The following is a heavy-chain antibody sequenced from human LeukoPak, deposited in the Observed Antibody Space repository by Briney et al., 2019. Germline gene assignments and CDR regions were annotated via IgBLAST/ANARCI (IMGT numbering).Heavy chain of an antibody. V-gene: IGHV3-30*03. CDR1: GFTFSSYG. D-gene: IGHD1-26*01. J-gene: IGHJ6*02. CDR3: ARALPYSGSYYVPYYYYGMDV. Sequence: GGSLRLSCAASGFTFSSYGMHWVRQAPGKGLEWVAVISYDGSNKYYADSVKGRFTISRDNSKNTLYLQMNSLRAEDTAVYYCARALPYSGSYYVPYYYYGMDVWGQGTTVTVSS. CDR2: ISYDGSNK.